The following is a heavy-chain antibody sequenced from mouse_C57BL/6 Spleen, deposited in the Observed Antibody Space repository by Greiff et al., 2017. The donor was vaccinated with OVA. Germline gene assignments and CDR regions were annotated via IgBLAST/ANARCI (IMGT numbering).Heavy chain of an antibody. V-gene: IGHV1-53*01. D-gene: IGHD1-1*01. CDR3: ARTVVATNWYFDV. Sequence: VQLQQSGTELVKPGASVKLSCKASGYTFTSYWMHWVKQRPGQGLEWIGNINPSNGGTNYNEKFKSKATLTVDKSSSTAYMQLSSLTSEDSAVYYCARTVVATNWYFDVRGTGTTVTVSS. CDR2: INPSNGGT. J-gene: IGHJ1*03. CDR1: GYTFTSYW.